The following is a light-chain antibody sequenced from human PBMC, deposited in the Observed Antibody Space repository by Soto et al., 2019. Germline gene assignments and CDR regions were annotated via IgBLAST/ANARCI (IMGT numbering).Light chain of an antibody. Sequence: DIQMTQSPSTLSASVGDRVTITCRASQSISSWLAWYQQKPGKAPKLLIYDASSLESGVPSRFSGSGSGTESTLTISSLQHDYFATYYCQQYNSYSTFGQGTKLEIK. V-gene: IGKV1-5*01. CDR2: DAS. CDR3: QQYNSYST. CDR1: QSISSW. J-gene: IGKJ2*01.